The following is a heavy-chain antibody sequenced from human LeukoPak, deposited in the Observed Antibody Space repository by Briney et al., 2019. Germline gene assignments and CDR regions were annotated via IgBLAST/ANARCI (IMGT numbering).Heavy chain of an antibody. CDR2: ISGSSGII. CDR1: GFTFNTYT. V-gene: IGHV3-48*01. D-gene: IGHD2-15*01. CDR3: AKQLGYCSDGSCYFPY. Sequence: GGSLRLSCAASGFTFNTYTMNWVRQAPGKGLEWVSYISGSSGIIDYADSVRGRFTISRDDAKNSLYLQMNSLRAEDTAVYYCAKQLGYCSDGSCYFPYWGQGTLVTVSS. J-gene: IGHJ4*02.